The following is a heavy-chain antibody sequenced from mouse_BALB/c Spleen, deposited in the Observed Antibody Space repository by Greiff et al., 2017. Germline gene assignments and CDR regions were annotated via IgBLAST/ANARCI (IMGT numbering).Heavy chain of an antibody. CDR3: AVYDYDIFAY. V-gene: IGHV1S81*02. Sequence: VQLQQPGAELVKPGASVKLSCKASGYTFTSYWMHWVKQRPGQGLEWIGEINPSNGRTNYNEKFKSKATLTVDKSSSTAYMQLSSLTSEDSAVYYCAVYDYDIFAYWGQGTLVTVSA. D-gene: IGHD2-4*01. J-gene: IGHJ3*01. CDR1: GYTFTSYW. CDR2: INPSNGRT.